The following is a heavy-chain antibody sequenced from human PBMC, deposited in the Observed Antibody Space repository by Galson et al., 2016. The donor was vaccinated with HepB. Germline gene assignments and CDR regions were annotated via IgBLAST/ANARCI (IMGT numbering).Heavy chain of an antibody. CDR2: MYSGGSK. V-gene: IGHV3-53*01. Sequence: SLRLSCAVSGFLVNSNYMTWVRLAPGKGLEWVAIMYSGGSKQYAGSVKGRVPISRDTSSQTLFLEVSDLRAEDTGIYYCARGYTSGVPFWWGQGTLVTVSS. CDR3: ARGYTSGVPFW. J-gene: IGHJ4*02. D-gene: IGHD2-8*01. CDR1: GFLVNSNY.